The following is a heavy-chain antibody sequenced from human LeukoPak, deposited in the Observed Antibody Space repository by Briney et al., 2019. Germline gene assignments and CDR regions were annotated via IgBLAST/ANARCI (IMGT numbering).Heavy chain of an antibody. CDR3: AREEGLLLWFGEFPYFDY. CDR1: GDSVTSNSAA. J-gene: IGHJ4*02. CDR2: TYYRSKWYN. V-gene: IGHV6-1*01. Sequence: SQTLSLTCAISGDSVTSNSAAWHWIRQSPSRGLEWLGRTYYRSKWYNDYAVSVKSRITINPDTSKNQFSLQLNSVTPGDTAVYYCAREEGLLLWFGEFPYFDYWGQGTLVTVSS. D-gene: IGHD3-10*01.